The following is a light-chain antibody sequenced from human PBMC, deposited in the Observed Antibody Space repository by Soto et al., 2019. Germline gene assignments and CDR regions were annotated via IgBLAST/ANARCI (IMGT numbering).Light chain of an antibody. Sequence: DIQTTQSPSTLSASVGDRVTITCRASQSISSWLAWYQQKPGKAPKLLIYDASSLESGVPSRFSGSGSGTEFTLTISSLQPDDFATYYCQQYNSYRGTFGQGTKVEIK. J-gene: IGKJ1*01. CDR1: QSISSW. CDR3: QQYNSYRGT. V-gene: IGKV1-5*01. CDR2: DAS.